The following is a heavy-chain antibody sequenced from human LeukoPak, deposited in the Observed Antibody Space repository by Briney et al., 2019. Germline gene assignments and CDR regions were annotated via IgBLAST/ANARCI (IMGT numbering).Heavy chain of an antibody. Sequence: GGSLRLSCVASGFTFSNNAMSWVRQAPGKGLEWVSYIGGSGGPIYYADSVKGRFTISRDNAKNSLYLQMNSLRAEDTAVYYCARDTSAKPPGFFDYWGQGTLVTVSS. V-gene: IGHV3-48*03. CDR2: IGGSGGPI. J-gene: IGHJ4*02. CDR3: ARDTSAKPPGFFDY. D-gene: IGHD1-26*01. CDR1: GFTFSNNA.